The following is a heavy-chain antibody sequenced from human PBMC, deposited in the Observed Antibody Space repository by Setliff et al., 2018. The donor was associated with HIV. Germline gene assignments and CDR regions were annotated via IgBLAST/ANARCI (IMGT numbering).Heavy chain of an antibody. Sequence: RPGGSLRLSCAASGFTFDDYAMHWVRQAPGKGLEWVSGIDWNGGSRGYADSVKGRFTISRDNAKNSLYLQMNSLRAEDTALYYCARVPYYYVSSGYYWDYWGQGTLVTVSS. D-gene: IGHD3-22*01. J-gene: IGHJ4*02. CDR1: GFTFDDYA. V-gene: IGHV3-20*04. CDR2: IDWNGGSR. CDR3: ARVPYYYVSSGYYWDY.